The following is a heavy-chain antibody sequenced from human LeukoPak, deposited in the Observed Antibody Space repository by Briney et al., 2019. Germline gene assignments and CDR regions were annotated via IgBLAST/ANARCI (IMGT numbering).Heavy chain of an antibody. CDR1: GGSISSGGYY. V-gene: IGHV4-31*03. CDR3: ARDLPEDGSGSYRSHYYYGMDV. D-gene: IGHD3-10*01. J-gene: IGHJ6*02. CDR2: IYYSGST. Sequence: SETLSLTCTVSGGSISSGGYYWSWIRQHPGKGLEWIGYIYYSGSTYYNPSLKSRVTISVDTSKNQFSLKLSSVTAADTAVYYCARDLPEDGSGSYRSHYYYGMDVWGQGTTVTVSS.